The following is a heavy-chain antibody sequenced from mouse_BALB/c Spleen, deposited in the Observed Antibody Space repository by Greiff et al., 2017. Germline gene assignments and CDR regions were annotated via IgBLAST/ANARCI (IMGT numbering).Heavy chain of an antibody. V-gene: IGHV5-12-1*01. Sequence: EVKLVESGGGLVKPGGSLKLSCAASGFAFSSYDMSWVRQTPEKRLEWVAYISSGGGSTYYPDTVKGRFTISRDNAKNTLYLQMSSLKSEDTAMYYCARHEGNYYFDYWGQGTTLTVSS. CDR3: ARHEGNYYFDY. J-gene: IGHJ2*01. CDR1: GFAFSSYD. D-gene: IGHD2-1*01. CDR2: ISSGGGST.